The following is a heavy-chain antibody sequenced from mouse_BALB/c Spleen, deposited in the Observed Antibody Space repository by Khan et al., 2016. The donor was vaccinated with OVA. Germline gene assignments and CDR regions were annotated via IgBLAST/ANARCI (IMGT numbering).Heavy chain of an antibody. CDR2: IWSDGST. CDR1: GFSLTNYG. Sequence: QVQLQQSGPGLVAPSQSLSITCTISGFSLTNYGVHWVRQPPGKGLEWLVVIWSDGSTTYNSALKSRLTISKDNSKSQVFLKMNSLQTDDTAVYVCARQPYYHYNIMDYWGQGTSVTVSS. D-gene: IGHD2-10*01. V-gene: IGHV2-6-1*01. J-gene: IGHJ4*01. CDR3: ARQPYYHYNIMDY.